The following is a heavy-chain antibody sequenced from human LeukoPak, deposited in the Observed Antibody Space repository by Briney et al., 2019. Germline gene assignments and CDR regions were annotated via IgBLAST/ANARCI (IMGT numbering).Heavy chain of an antibody. D-gene: IGHD5-24*01. CDR3: ARDSLEDGMDV. CDR2: IGTAGDT. CDR1: GFTFSSYD. J-gene: IGHJ6*02. Sequence: GGSLRLSCAASGFTFSSYDMHWVRHATGKGLEWVSAIGTAGDTYYPGSVKGRFTISRENAKNSLYLQMNSLRAGDTAVYYCARDSLEDGMDVWGQGTTVTVSS. V-gene: IGHV3-13*01.